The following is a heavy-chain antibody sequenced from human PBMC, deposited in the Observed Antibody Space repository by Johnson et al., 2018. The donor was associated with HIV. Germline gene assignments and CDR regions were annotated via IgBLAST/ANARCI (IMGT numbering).Heavy chain of an antibody. CDR1: GFTFSRYW. CDR3: ARPNFLYENDAFDI. V-gene: IGHV3-74*02. D-gene: IGHD2-2*02. J-gene: IGHJ3*02. Sequence: VQLVESGGGLVKPGGSLRLSCAASGFTFSRYWMHWVRQAPGKGLVWVSRINTDGSSTSYADSVKGRFTISSDNAKNTLYLQMNSLRSEDTAVYYCARPNFLYENDAFDIWGQGTMVTVSS. CDR2: INTDGSST.